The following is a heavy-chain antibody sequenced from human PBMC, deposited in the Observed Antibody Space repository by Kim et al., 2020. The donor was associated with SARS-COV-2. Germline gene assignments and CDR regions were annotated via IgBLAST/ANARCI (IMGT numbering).Heavy chain of an antibody. V-gene: IGHV3-30*18. CDR1: GFTFSSYG. CDR3: AKDISITMVRGGNALDY. Sequence: GGSLRLSCAASGFTFSSYGMHWVRQAPGKGLEWVAVISYDGSNKYYADSVKGRFTISRDNSKNTLYLQMNSLRAEDTAVYYCAKDISITMVRGGNALDYWGQGTLVTVSS. CDR2: ISYDGSNK. J-gene: IGHJ4*02. D-gene: IGHD3-10*01.